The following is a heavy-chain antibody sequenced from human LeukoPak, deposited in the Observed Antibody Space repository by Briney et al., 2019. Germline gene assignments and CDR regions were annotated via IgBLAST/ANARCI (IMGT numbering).Heavy chain of an antibody. CDR3: AKCWGRSSSFHYYYYMDV. V-gene: IGHV3-74*01. CDR2: INDDGRAT. Sequence: PGGSLRLSCAASGFTFSNYWMHWVRQVPGKGLVWVSRINDDGRATFYADSVKGRFTISRDNAKNTLFLQMNSLRAEDTAVYYCAKCWGRSSSFHYYYYMDVWGKGTTVTVSS. J-gene: IGHJ6*03. CDR1: GFTFSNYW. D-gene: IGHD6-6*01.